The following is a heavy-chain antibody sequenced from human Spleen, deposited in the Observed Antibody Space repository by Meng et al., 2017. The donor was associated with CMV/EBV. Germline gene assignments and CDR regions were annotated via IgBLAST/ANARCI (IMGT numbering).Heavy chain of an antibody. V-gene: IGHV1-2*02. CDR2: INPNSGGT. J-gene: IGHJ4*02. CDR3: ATGIAAAGTPYYFDY. Sequence: VLLVQSGAEMKKPGASVKVSCNASGYTFTGDYMHWVRQAPGQGLEWMGWINPNSGGTNYAQKFQGRVTMTRDTSISTAYMELSRLRSDDTAVYYCATGIAAAGTPYYFDYWGQGTLVTVSS. D-gene: IGHD6-13*01. CDR1: GYTFTGDY.